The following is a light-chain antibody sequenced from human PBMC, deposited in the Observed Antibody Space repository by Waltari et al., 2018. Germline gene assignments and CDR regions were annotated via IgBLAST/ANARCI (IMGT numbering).Light chain of an antibody. CDR2: DVS. J-gene: IGLJ1*01. CDR1: SSDVGGYNY. V-gene: IGLV2-14*03. CDR3: YSYRRGTTFV. Sequence: QSALTQPASVSGSPGQSITISCTGTSSDVGGYNYVSWYQHYPGKAPKRMIFDVSKRPSGVSDRFSGSKSGNTASLTISGLQADDEADYYCYSYRRGTTFVFGTGTKVTVL.